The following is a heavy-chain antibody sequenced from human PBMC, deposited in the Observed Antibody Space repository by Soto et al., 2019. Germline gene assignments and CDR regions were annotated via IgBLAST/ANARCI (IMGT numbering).Heavy chain of an antibody. CDR3: ARAARITMIVNDAFDI. CDR2: ISSSGSTI. J-gene: IGHJ3*02. Sequence: GGSLRLSCAASGFTFSSYEMNWVRQAPGKGLEWVSYISSSGSTIYYADSVKGRFTISRDNAKNSLYLQMNSLRAEGTAVYYCARAARITMIVNDAFDIWGQGTMVTVSS. D-gene: IGHD3-22*01. V-gene: IGHV3-48*03. CDR1: GFTFSSYE.